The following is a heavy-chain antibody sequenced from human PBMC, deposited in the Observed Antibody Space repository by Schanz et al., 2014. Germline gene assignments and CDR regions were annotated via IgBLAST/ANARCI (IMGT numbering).Heavy chain of an antibody. Sequence: QVQLVQSGAEVKKPGASVKVSCKTSGYSFTNYYIHWVRQAPGQGFEWMGLINPSGGSTRFAQKFQGRVTMTRDTSTSTVYMDLSRLRSEDTAVYYCARDRGHSSGYYIWGQGTLVSVSS. J-gene: IGHJ3*02. D-gene: IGHD5-18*01. CDR1: GYSFTNYY. V-gene: IGHV1-46*03. CDR2: INPSGGST. CDR3: ARDRGHSSGYYI.